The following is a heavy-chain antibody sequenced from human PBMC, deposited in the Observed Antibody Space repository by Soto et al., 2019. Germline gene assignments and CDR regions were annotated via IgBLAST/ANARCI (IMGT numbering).Heavy chain of an antibody. CDR1: GLTFNSYA. J-gene: IGHJ6*02. Sequence: HHGGSMRLSCAASGLTFNSYAMHWVRQAPGKGLEWVAVISYDGGNKYYADSVKGRFTISRDNSKNTLYLQMNSLRAEDTAVYYCARDLLPYSNYGPYYYYGMDVWGQGTTVPVSS. D-gene: IGHD4-4*01. CDR3: ARDLLPYSNYGPYYYYGMDV. V-gene: IGHV3-30-3*01. CDR2: ISYDGGNK.